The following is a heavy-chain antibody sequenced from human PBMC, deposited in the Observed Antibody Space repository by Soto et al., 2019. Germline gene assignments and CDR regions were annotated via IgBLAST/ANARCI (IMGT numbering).Heavy chain of an antibody. V-gene: IGHV1-69*01. CDR3: ASPTVVAAAGHMEGYYGMDV. J-gene: IGHJ6*02. Sequence: QVQLVQSGAEVKKPGSSVKVSCKASGGTFSSYAISWVRQAPGQGLEWMGGIIPIFGTANYAQKFQGRVTITADESTSTAYMELSSMRSEETAVYYCASPTVVAAAGHMEGYYGMDVWGQGTTVTVSS. CDR1: GGTFSSYA. D-gene: IGHD6-13*01. CDR2: IIPIFGTA.